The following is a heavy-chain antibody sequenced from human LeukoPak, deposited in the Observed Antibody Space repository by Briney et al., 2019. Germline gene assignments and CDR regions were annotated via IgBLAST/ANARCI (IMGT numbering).Heavy chain of an antibody. CDR2: IYHSGST. CDR3: ARGPATTVTTGGPLGY. V-gene: IGHV4-30-2*05. D-gene: IGHD4-17*01. J-gene: IGHJ4*02. Sequence: SQTLSLTCAVSGVSISSGGYSWSWIRQPPGKGLEWIGYIYHSGSTYYNPSLKSRVTISVDTSKNQFSLELSSVTAADTAVYYCARGPATTVTTGGPLGYWGQGTLVTVSS. CDR1: GVSISSGGYS.